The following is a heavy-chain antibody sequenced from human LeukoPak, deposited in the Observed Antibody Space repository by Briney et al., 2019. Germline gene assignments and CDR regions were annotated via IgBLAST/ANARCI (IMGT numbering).Heavy chain of an antibody. Sequence: ETLSLTCTVSGGSMSSGTHYWGWIRQPPGKGLEWVSAISGSGGSTYYADSVKGRFTISRDNSKNTLYLQMNSLRAEDTAVYYCAKDREHSGSYDALDMWGQGTMVTVSS. CDR2: ISGSGGST. V-gene: IGHV3-23*01. J-gene: IGHJ3*02. CDR3: AKDREHSGSYDALDM. D-gene: IGHD1-26*01. CDR1: GGSMSSGTHY.